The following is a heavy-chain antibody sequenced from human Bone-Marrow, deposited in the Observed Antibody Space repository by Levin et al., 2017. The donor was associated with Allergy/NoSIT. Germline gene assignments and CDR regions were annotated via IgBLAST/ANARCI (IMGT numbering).Heavy chain of an antibody. CDR3: ARDPARGYYDSSGYSGDH. D-gene: IGHD3-22*01. CDR2: ITSSGDST. V-gene: IGHV3-48*02. CDR1: GFTFRHYT. J-gene: IGHJ4*02. Sequence: GESLKISCAASGFTFRHYTMNWVRQAPGKGLEWVSCITSSGDSTYYADSVKGRFTISRDNAKNSLYLQLNRLRDEDTAMYCCARDPARGYYDSSGYSGDHWGQGTLVTVSS.